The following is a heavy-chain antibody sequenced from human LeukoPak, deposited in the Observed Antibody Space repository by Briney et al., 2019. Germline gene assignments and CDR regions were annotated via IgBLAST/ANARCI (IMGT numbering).Heavy chain of an antibody. D-gene: IGHD3-10*01. CDR2: IYHSGST. Sequence: SETLSLTCAVSGYSISSGYYWGWIRQPPGKGLGWIGIIYHSGSTYYNPSLKSRVTISVDTSKNQFSLKLSSVTAADTAVYYCARENYGSGNAFDIWGQGTMVTVSS. CDR3: ARENYGSGNAFDI. CDR1: GYSISSGYY. V-gene: IGHV4-38-2*02. J-gene: IGHJ3*02.